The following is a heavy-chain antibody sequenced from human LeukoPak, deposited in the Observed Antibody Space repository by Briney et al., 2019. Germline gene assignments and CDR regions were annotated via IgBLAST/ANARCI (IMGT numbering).Heavy chain of an antibody. CDR3: ARERDPYYYVSSGYLQH. CDR2: VSVYNGNT. J-gene: IGHJ4*02. D-gene: IGHD3-22*01. Sequence: ASVKVSCKASGYTFISYGFSWVRQAPGQGLEWMGCVSVYNGNTNYAQKFQGRVTMTTDTSTSTAYMELRNLTSDDTAMYFCARERDPYYYVSSGYLQHWGQGTLVTVSS. CDR1: GYTFISYG. V-gene: IGHV1-18*01.